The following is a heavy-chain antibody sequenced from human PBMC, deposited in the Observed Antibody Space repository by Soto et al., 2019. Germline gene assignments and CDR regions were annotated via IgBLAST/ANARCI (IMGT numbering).Heavy chain of an antibody. CDR2: ISSSGGST. J-gene: IGHJ6*02. D-gene: IGHD6-19*01. Sequence: EVQLLESGGGLVQPGGSLRLSCAASGFTFSSYAMSWVRQAPGKGLEWVSVISSSGGSTYYADSVKGRFTISRDNSMNPLYLQMNSLRAEDTAVYYCAKGKSSGGGWNYGMDVWGQGATVTVSS. CDR3: AKGKSSGGGWNYGMDV. CDR1: GFTFSSYA. V-gene: IGHV3-23*01.